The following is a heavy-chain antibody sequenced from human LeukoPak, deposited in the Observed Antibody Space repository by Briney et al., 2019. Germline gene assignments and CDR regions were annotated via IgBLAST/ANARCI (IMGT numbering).Heavy chain of an antibody. CDR1: GGSISSYY. Sequence: SETLSLTCTVSGGSISSYYWSWIRQPPGKGLEWIGYIYYNGSTNYNPSLKSRVTISVDTSKNQFSLKLSSVTAADTAVYYCAIPTVVTPFAFDIWGQGTMVTVSS. J-gene: IGHJ3*02. V-gene: IGHV4-59*01. CDR3: AIPTVVTPFAFDI. D-gene: IGHD4-23*01. CDR2: IYYNGST.